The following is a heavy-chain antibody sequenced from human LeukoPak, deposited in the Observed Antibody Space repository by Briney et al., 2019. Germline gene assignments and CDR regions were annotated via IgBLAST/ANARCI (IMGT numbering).Heavy chain of an antibody. CDR3: ARWSSSSIGGFDY. Sequence: ASVKVSCKASGYTFTSYDMNWVRQATGQGLEWVGWMNPNSGNTGYAQKFQGRVTMTSNTSISTAYMELSSLRSEDTAVYYCARWSSSSIGGFDYWGQGTLVTVSS. V-gene: IGHV1-8*01. CDR2: MNPNSGNT. D-gene: IGHD6-6*01. J-gene: IGHJ4*02. CDR1: GYTFTSYD.